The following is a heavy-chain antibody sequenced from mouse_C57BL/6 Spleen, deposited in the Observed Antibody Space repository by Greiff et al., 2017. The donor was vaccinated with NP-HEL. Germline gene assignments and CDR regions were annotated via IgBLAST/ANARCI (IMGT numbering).Heavy chain of an antibody. J-gene: IGHJ3*01. CDR1: GFTFSDYG. D-gene: IGHD1-1*01. CDR2: ISSGSSTI. Sequence: VQLKESGGGLVKPGGSLKLSCAASGFTFSDYGMHWVRQAPEKGLEWVAYISSGSSTIYYADTVKGRFTISRDNAKNTLFLQMTSLRSEDTAMYYCASGYYGSSPWFAYWGQGTLVTVSA. CDR3: ASGYYGSSPWFAY. V-gene: IGHV5-17*01.